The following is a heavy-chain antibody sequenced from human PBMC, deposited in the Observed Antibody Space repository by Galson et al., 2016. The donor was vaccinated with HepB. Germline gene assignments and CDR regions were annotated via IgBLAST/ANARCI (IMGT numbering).Heavy chain of an antibody. CDR3: ARGSSWYFRLCDY. CDR1: GFTFRTYA. CDR2: ISGSSGRT. Sequence: SLRLSCAASGFTFRTYAMSWVRQAPGKGLQWVSGISGSSGRTYYADSVKGRFTISRDNSRNTLFLQINSLRAEDTAVYYCARGSSWYFRLCDYWGQGTLVTVSS. V-gene: IGHV3-23*01. D-gene: IGHD6-13*01. J-gene: IGHJ4*02.